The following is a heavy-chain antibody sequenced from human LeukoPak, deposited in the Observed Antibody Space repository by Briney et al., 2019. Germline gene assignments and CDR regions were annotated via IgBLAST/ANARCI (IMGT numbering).Heavy chain of an antibody. J-gene: IGHJ3*02. CDR1: GFTFSSYS. V-gene: IGHV3-21*01. Sequence: GGSLRLSCAASGFTFSSYSMNWVRQAPGKGLEWVSSISSSSSYIYYADSVKGRFTISRDNAKNSLYLQMNSLRAEDTAVYYCARDWAYGVYVVRWAFDIWGQGTMVTVSS. CDR2: ISSSSSYI. D-gene: IGHD4-17*01. CDR3: ARDWAYGVYVVRWAFDI.